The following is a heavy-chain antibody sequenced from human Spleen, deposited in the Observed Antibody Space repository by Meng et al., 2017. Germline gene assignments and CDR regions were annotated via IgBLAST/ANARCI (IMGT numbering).Heavy chain of an antibody. J-gene: IGHJ6*02. CDR3: AKDIRGYSYGYNYYYYGMDV. Sequence: SLKISCAASGFTFDDYAMHWVRQAPGKGLEWVSGISWNSGSIGYADSVKGRFTISRDNAKNSLYLQMNSLRAEDTALYYCAKDIRGYSYGYNYYYYGMDVWGQGTTVTVSS. V-gene: IGHV3-9*01. D-gene: IGHD5-18*01. CDR2: ISWNSGSI. CDR1: GFTFDDYA.